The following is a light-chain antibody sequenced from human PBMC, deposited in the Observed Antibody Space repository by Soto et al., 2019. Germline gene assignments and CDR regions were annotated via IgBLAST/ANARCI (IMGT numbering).Light chain of an antibody. CDR2: DIF. Sequence: EIVMTQSPATLSVSPGVRATLSCRASPSVGSDLAWYQQKPCQAPRLVIYDIFTRATCVPTRISGSESGTEFTLTISSLQSEDFAVYYCQQYNSLPLTFCGETKVDIK. J-gene: IGKJ4*01. V-gene: IGKV3D-15*01. CDR3: QQYNSLPLT. CDR1: PSVGSD.